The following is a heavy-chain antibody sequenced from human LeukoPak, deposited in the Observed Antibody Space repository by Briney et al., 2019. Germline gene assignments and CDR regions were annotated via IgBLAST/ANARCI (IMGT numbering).Heavy chain of an antibody. CDR3: ARDPSHYDSSGYYVPYYFDY. J-gene: IGHJ4*02. CDR1: GGTFSSYA. CDR2: IIPIFGTA. D-gene: IGHD3-22*01. V-gene: IGHV1-69*05. Sequence: SSVKVSCKASGGTFSSYAISWVRQAPGQGLEWMGGIIPIFGTANYAQKFQGRVTITTDESTSTAYMELSSLRSEDTAVYYCARDPSHYDSSGYYVPYYFDYWGQGTLVTVSS.